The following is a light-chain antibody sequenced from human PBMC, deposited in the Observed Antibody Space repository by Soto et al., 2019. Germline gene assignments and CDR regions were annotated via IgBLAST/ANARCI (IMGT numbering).Light chain of an antibody. CDR1: SSNIGAGYD. V-gene: IGLV1-40*01. CDR2: GHT. J-gene: IGLJ2*01. CDR3: QSYDSRLTGSVV. Sequence: QSVLTQPPSVSGAPGQRVTISCTGSSSNIGAGYDVHWYQQLPGTAPKLLIDGHTDGPSGVPERFSGSKSGTSASLAITGLQAEDEADYYCQSYDSRLTGSVVFGGGTKLPS.